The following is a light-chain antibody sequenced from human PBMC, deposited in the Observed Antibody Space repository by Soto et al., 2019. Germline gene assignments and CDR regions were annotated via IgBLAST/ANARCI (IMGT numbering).Light chain of an antibody. CDR1: SSDVGSYNR. CDR2: EAT. V-gene: IGLV2-18*02. CDR3: TSYTSSRTWV. J-gene: IGLJ3*02. Sequence: QSALTQPPSVSGSPGQSVTISCTGTSSDVGSYNRVSWYQQPPGTAPKLMIYEATNRPSGVPNRFSASKSGNTASLTISGLQAEDEADYYCTSYTSSRTWVFGGGTKVTVL.